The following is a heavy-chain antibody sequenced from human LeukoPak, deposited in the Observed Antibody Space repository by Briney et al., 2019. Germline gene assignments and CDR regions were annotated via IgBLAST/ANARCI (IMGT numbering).Heavy chain of an antibody. CDR2: ISSSSSYI. J-gene: IGHJ4*02. CDR3: ARSLLAGTGGFDY. V-gene: IGHV3-21*01. D-gene: IGHD6-19*01. Sequence: PGGSLRVSCAASGFTFSSYIMNWVRQAPGKGLEWVSSISSSSSYIFYADSLKGRFTISRDNVNNSLYLQLNSLRAEDTAVYYCARSLLAGTGGFDYWGQGTLVTVSS. CDR1: GFTFSSYI.